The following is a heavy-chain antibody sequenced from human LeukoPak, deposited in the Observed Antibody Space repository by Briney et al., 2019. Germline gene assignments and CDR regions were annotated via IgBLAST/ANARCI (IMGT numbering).Heavy chain of an antibody. CDR1: GFTLSKHD. J-gene: IGHJ2*01. Sequence: GGSLRLSCAASGFTLSKHDVHWVRQVPGKGLEWISAINVAGDTYYSDSVKGRFTVSRDNARNSVHLQMTSLRAGDTAVYHCTREPDVWRTWYFDLWGRGTQVTVSS. V-gene: IGHV3-13*01. D-gene: IGHD1-7*01. CDR3: TREPDVWRTWYFDL. CDR2: INVAGDT.